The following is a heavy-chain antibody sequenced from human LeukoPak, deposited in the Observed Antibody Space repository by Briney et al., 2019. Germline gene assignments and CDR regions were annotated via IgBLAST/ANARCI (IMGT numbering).Heavy chain of an antibody. CDR3: ARDRSISHGMDV. J-gene: IGHJ6*04. D-gene: IGHD2-2*02. V-gene: IGHV3-48*03. Sequence: EGSLRLSCAASGFTFSSYEMNWVRQAPGKGLEWVSYISSSGSTIYYADSVKGRFTISRDNAKNSLYLQMNSLRAEDTAVYYCARDRSISHGMDVWGKGTTVTVSS. CDR1: GFTFSSYE. CDR2: ISSSGSTI.